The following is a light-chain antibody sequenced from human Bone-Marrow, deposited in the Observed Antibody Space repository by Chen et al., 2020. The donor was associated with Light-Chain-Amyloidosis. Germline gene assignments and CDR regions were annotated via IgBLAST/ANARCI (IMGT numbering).Light chain of an antibody. CDR2: GVT. CDR1: SSDVGGDNH. Sequence: QSALTQPASVSGSPGQSITISCSGTSSDVGGDNHVSWYQQHPDKAPRLMIYGVTIRPSWVPDRFSGSKSDNTASLTISGLQTEDEADYFCSSYTITNTLVFGSGTRVTVL. V-gene: IGLV2-14*01. J-gene: IGLJ1*01. CDR3: SSYTITNTLV.